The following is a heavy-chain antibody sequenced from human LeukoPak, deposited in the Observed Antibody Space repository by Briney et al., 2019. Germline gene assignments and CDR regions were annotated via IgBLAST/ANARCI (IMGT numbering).Heavy chain of an antibody. CDR1: GYTFTSYG. J-gene: IGHJ4*02. D-gene: IGHD3-10*01. Sequence: SVKVSCKASGYTFTSYGISWVRQAPGQGLEWMGRIIPILGIANYAQKFQGRVTITADKSTSTAYMELSSLRSEDTAVYYCARDSVVVRGVPDYWGQGTLVTVSS. V-gene: IGHV1-69*04. CDR3: ARDSVVVRGVPDY. CDR2: IIPILGIA.